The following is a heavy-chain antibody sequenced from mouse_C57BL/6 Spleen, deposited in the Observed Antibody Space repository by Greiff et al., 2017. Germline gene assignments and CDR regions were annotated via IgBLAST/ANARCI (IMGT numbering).Heavy chain of an antibody. V-gene: IGHV6-6*01. J-gene: IGHJ4*01. Sequence: EVMLVASGGGLVQPGGSMKLSCAASGFTFSDAWMDWVRQSPEKGLEWVAEIRNKANNHATYYAESVKGRFTISRDDSKSSVYLQMNSLRAEDTGIYYCTRPYGSLYYAMDYWGQGTSVTVSS. CDR2: IRNKANNHAT. CDR1: GFTFSDAW. D-gene: IGHD1-1*01. CDR3: TRPYGSLYYAMDY.